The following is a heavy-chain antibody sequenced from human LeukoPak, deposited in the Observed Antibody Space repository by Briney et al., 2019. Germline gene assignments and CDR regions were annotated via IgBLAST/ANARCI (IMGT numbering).Heavy chain of an antibody. V-gene: IGHV4-34*01. CDR2: INHSGST. D-gene: IGHD5-18*01. CDR1: GGSFSGYY. Sequence: SETLSLTCAVYGGSFSGYYWSWIRQPPGKGLEWIGEINHSGSTNYNPSLKSRVTISVDTSKNQFSLKLSSVTAADTAVYYCATDEYSPSDYWGQGTLVTVSS. J-gene: IGHJ4*02. CDR3: ATDEYSPSDY.